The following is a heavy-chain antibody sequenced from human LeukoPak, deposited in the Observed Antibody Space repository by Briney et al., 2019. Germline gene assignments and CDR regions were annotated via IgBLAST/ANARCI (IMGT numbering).Heavy chain of an antibody. D-gene: IGHD2-15*01. CDR2: LSGSGGST. Sequence: GGSLRLSGAASGFTFSNYGMNWVRQAPEKGLEWVSALSGSGGSTYYADSVKGRFTISRDNSKNTLYLQMNSLRAEDTAVYYCARDGYTGYCSGGSCYLWGQGTLVTVSS. CDR3: ARDGYTGYCSGGSCYL. V-gene: IGHV3-23*01. CDR1: GFTFSNYG. J-gene: IGHJ4*02.